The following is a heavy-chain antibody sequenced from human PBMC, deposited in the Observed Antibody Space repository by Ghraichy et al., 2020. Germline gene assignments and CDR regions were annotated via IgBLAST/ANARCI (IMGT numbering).Heavy chain of an antibody. Sequence: GGSLRLSCAASGFTFSSYAMSWVRQAPGKGLEWVSAISGSGGSTYYADSVKGRFTVSRDNSKNTLFLQMNSLRAEDTAVYYCAKEVVPAASRLNWFDPWGQGTLVTVSS. J-gene: IGHJ5*02. CDR1: GFTFSSYA. CDR2: ISGSGGST. CDR3: AKEVVPAASRLNWFDP. V-gene: IGHV3-23*01. D-gene: IGHD2-2*01.